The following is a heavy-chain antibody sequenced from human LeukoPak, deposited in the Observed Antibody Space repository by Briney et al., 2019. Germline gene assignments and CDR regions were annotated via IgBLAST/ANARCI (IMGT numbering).Heavy chain of an antibody. CDR3: ARDSLLWFGELLFQSDY. V-gene: IGHV3-30-3*01. D-gene: IGHD3-10*01. J-gene: IGHJ4*02. CDR2: ISYDGSNK. Sequence: GGSLRLSCAASGFTFSSYAMHWVRQAPGKGLEWVAVISYDGSNKYYADSVKGRFTISRDNSKNTLYLQMNSLRAEDTAVYYCARDSLLWFGELLFQSDYWGQGTLVTVSS. CDR1: GFTFSSYA.